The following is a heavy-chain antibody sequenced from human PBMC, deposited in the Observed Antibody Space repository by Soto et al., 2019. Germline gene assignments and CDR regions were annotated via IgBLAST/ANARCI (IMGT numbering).Heavy chain of an antibody. V-gene: IGHV3-23*01. J-gene: IGHJ4*02. D-gene: IGHD1-1*01. CDR2: ISGSGGTT. CDR1: GFTFSSYA. Sequence: GGSLRLSCAASGFTFSSYAMSWVRQAPGKGLEWVSAISGSGGTTYYADSVKGRFTISRDNSKNTLYLQMNSLRAEDTAVYYCAKDSVGWNDDGGPFDYWGRGTLVTVSS. CDR3: AKDSVGWNDDGGPFDY.